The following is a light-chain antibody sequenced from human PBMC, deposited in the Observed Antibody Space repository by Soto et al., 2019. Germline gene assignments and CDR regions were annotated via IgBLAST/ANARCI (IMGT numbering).Light chain of an antibody. Sequence: AIRMTQSPSSFSASTGDRVTITCRASQGISSYLAWYQQKPGKAPKLLIYAASTLQSGVPSRFSGSGSGTDFPLTISCLQSEYFATYYCQQYYSYQYTFGQGTKLEIK. V-gene: IGKV1-8*01. CDR3: QQYYSYQYT. J-gene: IGKJ2*01. CDR2: AAS. CDR1: QGISSY.